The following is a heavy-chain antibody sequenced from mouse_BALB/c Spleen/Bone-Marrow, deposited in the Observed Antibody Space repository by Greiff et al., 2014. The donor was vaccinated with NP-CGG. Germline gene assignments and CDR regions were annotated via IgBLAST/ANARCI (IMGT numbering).Heavy chain of an antibody. V-gene: IGHV1S137*01. J-gene: IGHJ4*01. CDR3: ARSGKVRNAMDY. CDR1: GYTFTDHA. CDR2: ISGYYGDA. D-gene: IGHD2-14*01. Sequence: QVQLKESGAKLVRPGVSVKISCKGPGYTFTDHAMHWVKRSHAKGLEWIGLISGYYGDAIYNQKFKGKATMTVDKSSSTAYMELARLTSEDSAIYYCARSGKVRNAMDYWGQGTSVTVSS.